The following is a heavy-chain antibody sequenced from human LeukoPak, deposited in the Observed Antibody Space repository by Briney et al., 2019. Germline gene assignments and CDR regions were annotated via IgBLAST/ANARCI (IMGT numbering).Heavy chain of an antibody. J-gene: IGHJ4*02. CDR3: ARDCSGGTCYLGVLDY. D-gene: IGHD2-15*01. Sequence: SETLSLTCTLSSGPLSSSYWSWIRQPAGKGLEWIGRVYTSGSTNYNPSLKSRVAMSVDTSKNQFSLDLTSVTAADAAVYYCARDCSGGTCYLGVLDYWGQGIRVTVSS. CDR1: SGPLSSSY. CDR2: VYTSGST. V-gene: IGHV4-4*07.